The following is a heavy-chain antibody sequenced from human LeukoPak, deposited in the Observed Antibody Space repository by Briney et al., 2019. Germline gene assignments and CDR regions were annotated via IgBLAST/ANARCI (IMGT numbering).Heavy chain of an antibody. CDR1: GFTFSNYA. Sequence: GGSLRLSCTPSGFTFSNYAMSWVREAPGKGLEWVSTISGAGDSTHYADSEQGRFAISRDNSKNTLFLQMNSLRAEDTAVYYCARAHYNWNEPPFDSWGQGTLVTVSS. CDR2: ISGAGDST. CDR3: ARAHYNWNEPPFDS. J-gene: IGHJ4*02. V-gene: IGHV3-23*01. D-gene: IGHD1-20*01.